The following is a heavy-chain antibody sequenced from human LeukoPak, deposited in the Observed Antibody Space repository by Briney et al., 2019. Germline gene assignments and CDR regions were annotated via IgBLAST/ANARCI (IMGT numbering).Heavy chain of an antibody. J-gene: IGHJ6*02. Sequence: GGSLRLSRAASGFTFSSYSMNWVRQAPGKGLEWVSSISSSSSYIYYADSVKGRFTISRDNAKNSLYLQMNSLRAEDTAVYYCARWGSYCSSTSCYEYNYYGMDVWGQGTTVTVSS. D-gene: IGHD2-2*01. V-gene: IGHV3-21*01. CDR1: GFTFSSYS. CDR2: ISSSSSYI. CDR3: ARWGSYCSSTSCYEYNYYGMDV.